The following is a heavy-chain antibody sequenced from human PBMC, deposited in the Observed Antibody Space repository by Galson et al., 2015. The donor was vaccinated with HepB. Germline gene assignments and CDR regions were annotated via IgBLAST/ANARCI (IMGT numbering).Heavy chain of an antibody. CDR2: ISYDGSNT. CDR1: GFTFSSYA. Sequence: SLRLSCAASGFTFSSYAMHWVRQAPGKGLEWVAVISYDGSNTYYADSVKGRFTISRDNSKNTLYLQMNSLRAEDTAVYYCAREKKDYGDLTFDYWGQGTLVTVSS. V-gene: IGHV3-30*04. J-gene: IGHJ4*02. CDR3: AREKKDYGDLTFDY. D-gene: IGHD4-17*01.